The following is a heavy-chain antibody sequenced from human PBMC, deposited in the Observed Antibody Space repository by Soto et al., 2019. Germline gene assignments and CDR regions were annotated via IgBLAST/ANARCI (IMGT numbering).Heavy chain of an antibody. CDR3: ARVVVVAATLDY. CDR1: GGSTSSSSYY. D-gene: IGHD2-15*01. CDR2: IYYSGST. Sequence: SETLSLTCTVSGGSTSSSSYYWGWIRQPPGKGLEWIGSIYYSGSTYYNPSLKSRVTISVDTSKNQFSLKLSSVTAADTAVYYCARVVVVAATLDYWGQGTLVTVSS. J-gene: IGHJ4*02. V-gene: IGHV4-39*01.